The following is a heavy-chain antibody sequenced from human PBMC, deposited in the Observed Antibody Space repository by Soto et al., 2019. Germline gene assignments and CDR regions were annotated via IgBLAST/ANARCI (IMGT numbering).Heavy chain of an antibody. CDR1: GYTFTSYA. CDR3: ARDTPPTDY. J-gene: IGHJ4*02. Sequence: QVQLVQSGAEVKKPGASVKVSCKASGYTFTSYAISWVRQAPGQGLEWMGWISAYNGNTNYAQKLQGRVTMTTSTSTSPAYMELRSLGSDDPAVYYCARDTPPTDYWGQGTLVTVSS. V-gene: IGHV1-18*01. CDR2: ISAYNGNT.